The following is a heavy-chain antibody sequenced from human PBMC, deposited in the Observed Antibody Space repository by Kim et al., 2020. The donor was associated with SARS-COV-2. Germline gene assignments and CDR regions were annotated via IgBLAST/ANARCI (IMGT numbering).Heavy chain of an antibody. CDR2: INNGDTT. V-gene: IGHV4-34*01. J-gene: IGHJ6*02. D-gene: IGHD1-26*01. CDR1: DGSFSGYY. Sequence: SETLSLTCAVSDGSFSGYYWSWIRQPPGKGLEWLGEINNGDTTNYNPSLKSRVTISVDTSKSQLSLKLSSVTAADTAVYYCARDRGSYGMDVWGQGTTVTVSS. CDR3: ARDRGSYGMDV.